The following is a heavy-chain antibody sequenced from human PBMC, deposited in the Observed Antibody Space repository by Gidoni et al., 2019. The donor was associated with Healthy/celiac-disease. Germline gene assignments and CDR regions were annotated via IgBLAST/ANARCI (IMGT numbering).Heavy chain of an antibody. CDR1: GGSISSSSYY. CDR3: ARLGYYYGSGTPRGWFDP. Sequence: QLQLQESGPGLVKPSETLSLTCTVSGGSISSSSYYWGWIRQPPGKGLEWIGSIYYSGSTYYNPSLKSRVTISVDTSKNQFSLKRSSVTAADTAVYYCARLGYYYGSGTPRGWFDPWGQGTLVTVSS. CDR2: IYYSGST. V-gene: IGHV4-39*01. D-gene: IGHD3-10*01. J-gene: IGHJ5*02.